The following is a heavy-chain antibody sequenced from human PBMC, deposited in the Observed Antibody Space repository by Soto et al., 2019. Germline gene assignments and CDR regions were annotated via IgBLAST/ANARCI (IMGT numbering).Heavy chain of an antibody. CDR2: IYTSGGT. D-gene: IGHD3-3*01. CDR1: GGSISSYY. J-gene: IGHJ6*02. V-gene: IGHV4-4*07. Sequence: SETLSLTCTVSGGSISSYYWSWIRQPAGKGLEWIGRIYTSGGTNYNPSLKSRVTMSVDTSKNQFSLKLSSVTAADTAVYYCARGSYDFWSGYFRNYYYYYGMDVWGQGTTVTVS. CDR3: ARGSYDFWSGYFRNYYYYYGMDV.